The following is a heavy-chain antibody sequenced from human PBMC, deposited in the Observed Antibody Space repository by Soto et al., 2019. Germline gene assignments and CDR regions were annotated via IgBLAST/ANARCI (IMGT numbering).Heavy chain of an antibody. CDR2: IYYSGST. CDR1: GGSISSYY. J-gene: IGHJ3*02. V-gene: IGHV4-59*01. D-gene: IGHD6-19*01. CDR3: ARAVDDSTGWYTDFDI. Sequence: SETLSLTCTVSGGSISSYYWSWIRQPPGKGLEWIGYIYYSGSTNYNPSLKSRVTISVDTSKNQFSLKLSSVTAADTAVYYCARAVDDSTGWYTDFDIWGKGTMVNV.